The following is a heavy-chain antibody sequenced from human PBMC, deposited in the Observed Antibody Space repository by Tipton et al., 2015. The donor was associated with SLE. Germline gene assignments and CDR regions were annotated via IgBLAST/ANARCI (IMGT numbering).Heavy chain of an antibody. Sequence: PLRLSCAASGFTFSTYWMSWVRQAPGKGLEWVANIKQDGGEQNYVDSVKGRLIISRDNAKNALYLHMNNLRAEDTAVYYCAREGGSYYPSYYFDYWGQGTLVTVSS. V-gene: IGHV3-7*01. J-gene: IGHJ4*02. CDR3: AREGGSYYPSYYFDY. CDR2: IKQDGGEQ. CDR1: GFTFSTYW. D-gene: IGHD1-26*01.